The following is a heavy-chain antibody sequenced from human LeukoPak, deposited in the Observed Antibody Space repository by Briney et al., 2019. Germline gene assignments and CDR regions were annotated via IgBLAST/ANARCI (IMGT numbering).Heavy chain of an antibody. CDR3: ASNIVVVGNWFDP. J-gene: IGHJ5*02. D-gene: IGHD2-2*01. V-gene: IGHV1-69*13. CDR2: IIPIFGTA. CDR1: GGTFSSYA. Sequence: ASVKVSCKASGGTFSSYAISWVRQAPGQGLEWMGGIIPIFGTANYAQKFQGRVTITADESTSPAYKELSSLRSEDTAVYYCASNIVVVGNWFDPWGQGTLVTVSS.